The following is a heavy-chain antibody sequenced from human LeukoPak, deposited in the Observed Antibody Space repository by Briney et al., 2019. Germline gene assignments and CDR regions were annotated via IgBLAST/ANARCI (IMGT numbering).Heavy chain of an antibody. CDR2: IYYSGST. Sequence: PSETLSLTCTVSGGSISSYYWSWIRQPPGKGLEWIGYIYYSGSTNYKPSLKSRATISVDTSKNQFSLKLSSVTAADTAVYYCARLKYYYDSSGYRAEYFQHWGQGTLVTVSS. J-gene: IGHJ1*01. V-gene: IGHV4-59*01. CDR1: GGSISSYY. D-gene: IGHD3-22*01. CDR3: ARLKYYYDSSGYRAEYFQH.